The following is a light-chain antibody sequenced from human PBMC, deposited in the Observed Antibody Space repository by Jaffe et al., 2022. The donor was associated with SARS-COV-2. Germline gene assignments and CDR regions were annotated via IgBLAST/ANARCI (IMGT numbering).Light chain of an antibody. CDR1: TSNIGSSF. Sequence: QSVLTQPPSASGTPGQRVTISCAGSTSNIGSSFVYWYQQLPGTAPKLLIFRNNQRPSGVPDRFSGSKSGTSASLAISGLRSEDEADYYCAAWDDSLSGYVFGTGTKVTV. CDR3: AAWDDSLSGYV. V-gene: IGLV1-47*01. CDR2: RNN. J-gene: IGLJ1*01.